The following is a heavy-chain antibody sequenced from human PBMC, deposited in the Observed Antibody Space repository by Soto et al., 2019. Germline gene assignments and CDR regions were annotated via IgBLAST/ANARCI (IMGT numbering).Heavy chain of an antibody. Sequence: QVQLQESGPGLLKASQTLSLTCTVSGAAISSGGNYWSWIRQRPGKGLEWIGYIYHSGTSYYSPSLQSRXXXXXXXXXXXXXXXXXXXXXXXTAIYYCATAKYAYIWGSSVVGPYFDNWGQGALVTVSS. CDR1: GAAISSGGNY. J-gene: IGHJ4*02. CDR2: IYHSGTS. D-gene: IGHD3-16*01. CDR3: ATAKYAYIWGSSVVGPYFDN. V-gene: IGHV4-30-4*01.